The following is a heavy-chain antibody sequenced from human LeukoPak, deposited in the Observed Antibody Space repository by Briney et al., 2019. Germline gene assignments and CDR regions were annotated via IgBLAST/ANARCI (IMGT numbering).Heavy chain of an antibody. CDR2: IYSGGST. Sequence: GGSLRLSCAASEFTVSSNYMYWVRQAPGKGLEWVSVIYSGGSTYYADSVKGRFTISRDNSKNTLYLQMNSLRAEDTAVYYCASGVATVTQYYFDCWGQGTLVTVSS. D-gene: IGHD4-17*01. V-gene: IGHV3-53*01. CDR1: EFTVSSNY. CDR3: ASGVATVTQYYFDC. J-gene: IGHJ4*02.